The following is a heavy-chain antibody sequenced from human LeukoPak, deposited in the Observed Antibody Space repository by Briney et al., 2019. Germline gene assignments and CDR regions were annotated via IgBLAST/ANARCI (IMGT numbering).Heavy chain of an antibody. CDR2: IYYSGST. Sequence: SETLSLTCTVSGGSISSYYWSWIRQPPGKGLEWIGYIYYSGSTNYNPSLKSRVTISVDTSKNQFSLKLSSVTAADTAVYYCARGVLILTVYPDAFDIWGQGTMVTVSS. D-gene: IGHD3-9*01. CDR1: GGSISSYY. J-gene: IGHJ3*02. CDR3: ARGVLILTVYPDAFDI. V-gene: IGHV4-59*01.